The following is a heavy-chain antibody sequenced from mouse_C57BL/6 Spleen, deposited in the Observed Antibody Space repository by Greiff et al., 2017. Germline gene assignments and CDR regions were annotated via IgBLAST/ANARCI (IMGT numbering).Heavy chain of an antibody. CDR1: GYAFSSYW. CDR3: ARENSSGYRDYLDY. D-gene: IGHD3-2*02. V-gene: IGHV1-80*01. Sequence: QVQLQQSGAELVKPGASVKISCKASGYAFSSYWMNWVKQRPGKGLEWIGQIYPGDGDTNYNGKFKGKATLTADKSSSTAYMQLSSLTSEDSAVYFCARENSSGYRDYLDYWGQGTTLTVSS. J-gene: IGHJ2*01. CDR2: IYPGDGDT.